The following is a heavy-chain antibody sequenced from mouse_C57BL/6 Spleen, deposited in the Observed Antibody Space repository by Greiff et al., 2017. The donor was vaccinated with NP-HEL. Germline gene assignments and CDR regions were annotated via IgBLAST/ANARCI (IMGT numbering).Heavy chain of an antibody. CDR3: ARNSNYDY. D-gene: IGHD2-5*01. Sequence: QVQLKQPGAELVMPGASVKLSCKASGYTFTSYWMHWVKQRPGQGLEWIGEIDPSDSYTNYNQKFKGKATLTVDTSSSTAYMQLSSLTSEDSAVYYCARNSNYDYWGQGTTLTVSS. CDR2: IDPSDSYT. V-gene: IGHV1-69*01. CDR1: GYTFTSYW. J-gene: IGHJ2*01.